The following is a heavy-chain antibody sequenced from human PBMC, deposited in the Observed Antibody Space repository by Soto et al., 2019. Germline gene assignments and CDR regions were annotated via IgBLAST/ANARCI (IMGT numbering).Heavy chain of an antibody. CDR3: VRGYCTTTPCSGDFQH. CDR1: VYKFTTYF. V-gene: IGHV1-46*01. J-gene: IGHJ1*01. CDR2: IQPSGDK. D-gene: IGHD2-8*01. Sequence: QVQLVQSGAEVKKPGASVKVACKASVYKFTTYFIHWVRQAPGQGLEWMGMIQPSGDKGYGQKFRGRVTVTIDTSTTTAYMELRNLTSEDTAIYFSVRGYCTTTPCSGDFQHWGQGTMVTVSS.